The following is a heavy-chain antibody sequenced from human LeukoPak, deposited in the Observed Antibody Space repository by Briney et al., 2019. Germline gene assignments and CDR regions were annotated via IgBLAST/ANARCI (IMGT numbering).Heavy chain of an antibody. CDR1: GFTFSSYG. J-gene: IGHJ4*02. V-gene: IGHV3-30*18. CDR3: AKVRYSYGSSDY. D-gene: IGHD5-18*01. Sequence: GGSLRLSCAASGFTFSSYGMHWVRQAPGKGLEWVAVISYDGSNKYYADSVKGRFTISRDNSKNTLYLQMNSLRAEDTAVYYCAKVRYSYGSSDYWGQGTLVTVSP. CDR2: ISYDGSNK.